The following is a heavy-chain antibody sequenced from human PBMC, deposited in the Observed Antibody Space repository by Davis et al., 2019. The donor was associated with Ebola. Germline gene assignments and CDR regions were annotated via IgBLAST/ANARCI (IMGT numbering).Heavy chain of an antibody. J-gene: IGHJ4*02. CDR2: FNPYSGGA. Sequence: ASVKVSCKASGYTFTGYYIHWVRQAPGQGLEWLGCFNPYSGGATYAQKFLGRVTMTRDTSISTAYMELGRLRSDDTAVYFCARDQSGFWSGYSDYWGQGTLVTVSS. D-gene: IGHD3-3*01. V-gene: IGHV1-2*02. CDR3: ARDQSGFWSGYSDY. CDR1: GYTFTGYY.